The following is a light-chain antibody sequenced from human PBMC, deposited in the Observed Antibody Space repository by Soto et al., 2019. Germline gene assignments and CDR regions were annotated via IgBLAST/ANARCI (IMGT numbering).Light chain of an antibody. CDR3: QSYNDWPFA. J-gene: IGKJ2*01. CDR1: ESLFGF. CDR2: GVS. V-gene: IGKV3-15*01. Sequence: DIVLTQSPATLSVSPGDRVTLSYRASESLFGFLAWYQQKPGQAPRLLMYGVSTRATRIPARFSGGGSATDFTLTISSLQSEDSAFYFCQSYNDWPFASGLGTRLEI.